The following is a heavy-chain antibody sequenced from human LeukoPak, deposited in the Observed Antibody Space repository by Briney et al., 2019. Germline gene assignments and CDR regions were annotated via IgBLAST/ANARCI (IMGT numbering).Heavy chain of an antibody. J-gene: IGHJ4*02. CDR1: GGSFSGYY. V-gene: IGHV4-34*01. Sequence: SETLSLTCAVYGGSFSGYYWSWIRQPPGKGLEWIGEINHSGSTNYNPSLKSRVTISVDTSKNQFSLKLSSVTAADTAVYYCARHRPFYGSGSYFDYWGQGTLVTVSS. CDR2: INHSGST. D-gene: IGHD3-10*01. CDR3: ARHRPFYGSGSYFDY.